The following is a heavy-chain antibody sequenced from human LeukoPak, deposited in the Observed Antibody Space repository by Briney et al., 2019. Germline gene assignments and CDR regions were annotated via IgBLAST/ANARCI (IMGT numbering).Heavy chain of an antibody. CDR3: AKDFVPSSGWYY. CDR1: GFTFSSYW. CDR2: IKQDGSEK. V-gene: IGHV3-7*03. Sequence: GGSLRLSCAASGFTFSSYWMSWVRQAPGKGLEWVANIKQDGSEKYYVDSVKGRFTISRDNSKNTLYLQMNSLRAEDTAVYYCAKDFVPSSGWYYWGQGTLVTVSS. D-gene: IGHD6-19*01. J-gene: IGHJ4*02.